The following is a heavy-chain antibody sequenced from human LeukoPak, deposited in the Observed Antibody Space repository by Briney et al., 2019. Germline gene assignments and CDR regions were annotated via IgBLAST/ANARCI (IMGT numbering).Heavy chain of an antibody. CDR2: ISGIGGST. D-gene: IGHD3-10*01. CDR3: AKAIDYYPYSFDY. V-gene: IGHV3-23*01. CDR1: GFTFSSYA. J-gene: IGHJ4*02. Sequence: GGSLRLSCAASGFTFSSYAMSWGRQAPGKGLEWGSAISGIGGSTYYADSVKGRFTISTDNSKNTLSLQMNSLRDEDTAVYYCAKAIDYYPYSFDYWGQGPLVTVSS.